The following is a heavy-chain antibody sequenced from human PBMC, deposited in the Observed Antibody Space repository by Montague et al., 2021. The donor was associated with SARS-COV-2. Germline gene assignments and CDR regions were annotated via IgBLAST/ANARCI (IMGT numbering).Heavy chain of an antibody. J-gene: IGHJ4*02. D-gene: IGHD2-8*01. CDR2: IYYSGST. V-gene: IGHV4-39*01. CDR1: GGSISSSSYY. Sequence: SETLSLTCTVYGGSISSSSYYWGWIRQPPGKGLEWNGSIYYSGSTYYNPYLKIRVTISVDTYKNQLSLKLVSVAAADTAVYYCATIILVYCTNGVCQPPDYWGQGTLVTVSS. CDR3: ATIILVYCTNGVCQPPDY.